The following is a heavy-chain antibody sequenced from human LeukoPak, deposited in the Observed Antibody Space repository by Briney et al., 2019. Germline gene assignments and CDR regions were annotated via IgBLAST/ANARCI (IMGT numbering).Heavy chain of an antibody. J-gene: IGHJ6*02. CDR1: GGTFSSYA. D-gene: IGHD2-15*01. Sequence: ASVKVSCKASGGTFSSYAISWVRQAPGQGLEWMGRIIPILGIANYAQKFQGRVTITADKSTSIAYMELSSLRSEDTAVYYCARDSGRYCSGGSCSPAYYYGMDVWGQGTTVTVSS. V-gene: IGHV1-69*04. CDR2: IIPILGIA. CDR3: ARDSGRYCSGGSCSPAYYYGMDV.